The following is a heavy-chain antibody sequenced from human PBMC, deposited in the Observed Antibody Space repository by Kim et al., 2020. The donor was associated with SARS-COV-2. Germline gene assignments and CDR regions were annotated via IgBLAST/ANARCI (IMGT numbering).Heavy chain of an antibody. Sequence: GGSLRLSCAASGFTFSSYDMHWVRQATGKGLEWVSAIGTAGDTYYPGSVKGRFTISRENAKNSLYLQMNSLRAGDTAVYYCARGPCGGGDCYNSPRFYYGMDVWGQGTTVTVSS. V-gene: IGHV3-13*04. D-gene: IGHD2-21*02. CDR1: GFTFSSYD. J-gene: IGHJ6*02. CDR3: ARGPCGGGDCYNSPRFYYGMDV. CDR2: IGTAGDT.